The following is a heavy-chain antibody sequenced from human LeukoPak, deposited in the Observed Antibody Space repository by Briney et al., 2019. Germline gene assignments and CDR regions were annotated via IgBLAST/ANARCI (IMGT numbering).Heavy chain of an antibody. CDR1: GFTFSTYA. D-gene: IGHD3-9*01. Sequence: GGSLRLSCSASGFTFSTYAMHWVRQAPGKGLEYVSAISTNGGSTYYADSVRGRFTISRDNSKNTLYLQMSSLRPEDTAVYYCVKGMEDYDILTGVLDVWGQGTTVTVSS. V-gene: IGHV3-64D*06. CDR2: ISTNGGST. J-gene: IGHJ6*02. CDR3: VKGMEDYDILTGVLDV.